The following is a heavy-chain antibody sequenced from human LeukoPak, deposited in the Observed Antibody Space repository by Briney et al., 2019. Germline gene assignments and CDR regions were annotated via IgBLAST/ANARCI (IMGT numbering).Heavy chain of an antibody. D-gene: IGHD2/OR15-2a*01. Sequence: SETLSLTCTVSGGSTSSSNYYWGWIRQPPGKGLEWIGGIHYSGNTYYNPSLKSRVTISVDTSKDQFSLKLSSVTAADTAVYYCARAPSSFGYFDYWGQGTLVTVSS. CDR1: GGSTSSSNYY. V-gene: IGHV4-39*07. CDR3: ARAPSSFGYFDY. CDR2: IHYSGNT. J-gene: IGHJ4*02.